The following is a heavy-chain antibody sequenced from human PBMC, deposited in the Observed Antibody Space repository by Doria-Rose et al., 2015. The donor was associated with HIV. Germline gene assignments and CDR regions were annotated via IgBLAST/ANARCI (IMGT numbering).Heavy chain of an antibody. Sequence: QESGPVLVKPTETLTLTCTVSGVSLSSPGMGVSWIRQPPGKALEWHGHNFSDDERSYNTSLKSRLNISRGTSKSQVVLTMTDMDPVDTATYYCARIKSSRWYHKYYFDFWGQGALVIVSA. CDR1: GVSLSSPGMG. V-gene: IGHV2-26*01. CDR3: ARIKSSRWYHKYYFDF. CDR2: NFSDDER. D-gene: IGHD6-13*01. J-gene: IGHJ4*02.